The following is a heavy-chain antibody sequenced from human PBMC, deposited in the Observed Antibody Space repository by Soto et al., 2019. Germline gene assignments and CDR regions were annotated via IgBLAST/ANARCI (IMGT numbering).Heavy chain of an antibody. D-gene: IGHD1-26*01. CDR1: GFTFSSYG. CDR3: ARDRESGSYPLYFDY. J-gene: IGHJ4*02. CDR2: IWYDGSNK. Sequence: GGSLRLSCAASGFTFSSYGMHWVRQAPGKGLEWVAVIWYDGSNKYYADSVKGRFTISRDNSKNTLYLQMNSLRAEDTAVYYCARDRESGSYPLYFDYWGQGTLVTVSS. V-gene: IGHV3-33*01.